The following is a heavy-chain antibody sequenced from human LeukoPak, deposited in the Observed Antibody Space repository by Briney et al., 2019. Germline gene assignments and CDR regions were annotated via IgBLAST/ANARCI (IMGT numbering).Heavy chain of an antibody. Sequence: GGSLRLSCAASGFTFSSYSMNWVRQAPGKGLEWVSSISSSSSYIYYADSVKGRFTISRDNAKNSLYLQMNSLRAEDTAVYYCARVPTPEAVVITTRYYYYYYMDVWGKGTTVPVSS. CDR2: ISSSSSYI. V-gene: IGHV3-21*01. D-gene: IGHD3-22*01. CDR3: ARVPTPEAVVITTRYYYYYYMDV. J-gene: IGHJ6*03. CDR1: GFTFSSYS.